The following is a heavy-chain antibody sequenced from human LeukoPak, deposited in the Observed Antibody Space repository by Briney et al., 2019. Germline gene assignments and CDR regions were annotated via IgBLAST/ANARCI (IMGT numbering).Heavy chain of an antibody. D-gene: IGHD2-21*02. J-gene: IGHJ4*02. Sequence: GGSLRLSCVASGFSFSSYATSWARPAPGGGLEWVSAISGRGGSTNYADSVKGRFTVSRDNSENTLYLQMNSLRAQHRAVYHCAKDLLAFCGCDCPWDQGPLLTLPS. CDR2: ISGRGGST. V-gene: IGHV3-23*01. CDR1: GFSFSSYA. CDR3: AKDLLAFCGCDCP.